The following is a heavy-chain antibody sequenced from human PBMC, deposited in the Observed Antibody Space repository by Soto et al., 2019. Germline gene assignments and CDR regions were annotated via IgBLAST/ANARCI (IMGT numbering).Heavy chain of an antibody. J-gene: IGHJ6*02. CDR1: GFTFSTYW. D-gene: IGHD3-22*01. Sequence: LRLSCAASGFTFSTYWMSWVRQAPGKGLEWVANIKEGGSEKYYVDSVEGRFTISRDNAKNSLYLQMTSLRAEDTALYYCARGWGYFDSSGFPYLYAMDVWGQGTTVTVSS. CDR2: IKEGGSEK. V-gene: IGHV3-7*01. CDR3: ARGWGYFDSSGFPYLYAMDV.